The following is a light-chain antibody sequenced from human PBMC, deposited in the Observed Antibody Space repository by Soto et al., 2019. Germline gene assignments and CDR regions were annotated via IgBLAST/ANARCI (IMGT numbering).Light chain of an antibody. Sequence: QLVLTQPASVSGSPGQSITISCTGTSSDVGSYNFVSWYQQHPGKAPKLTIYEGSKRPSGVSNRFSGSKSGNTAFLTISGLQAEDEADYYCCSYAGSSTLLFGGGTKLTVL. CDR3: CSYAGSSTLL. J-gene: IGLJ2*01. CDR1: SSDVGSYNF. V-gene: IGLV2-23*01. CDR2: EGS.